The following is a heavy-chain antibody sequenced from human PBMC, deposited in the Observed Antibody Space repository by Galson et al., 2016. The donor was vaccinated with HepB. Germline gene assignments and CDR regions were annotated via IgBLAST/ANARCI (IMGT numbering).Heavy chain of an antibody. J-gene: IGHJ4*02. Sequence: SCKGSGYSFTSYWIGWVRQMPGKGLEWMGIIYPGDSDTRYSPSFQGQVTISADKSNSTAYLQWSSLKASDTAMYYCATDGVYYGSGSYGPAGYWGQGTLVTVSS. D-gene: IGHD3-10*01. V-gene: IGHV5-51*01. CDR1: GYSFTSYW. CDR3: ATDGVYYGSGSYGPAGY. CDR2: IYPGDSDT.